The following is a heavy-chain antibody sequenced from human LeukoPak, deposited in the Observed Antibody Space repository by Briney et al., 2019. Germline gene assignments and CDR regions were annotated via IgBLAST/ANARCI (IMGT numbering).Heavy chain of an antibody. V-gene: IGHV3-49*04. CDR2: IRSKAYGGTT. CDR3: AKPHFDD. J-gene: IGHJ4*02. Sequence: GGSLRLSCTASGFTFGDYAMSWVRQAPGKGLEWVGFIRSKAYGGTTEYAASVKGRFTISRDNSKNTLYLQMNSLRAGDTAVYYCAKPHFDDWGQGTLVTVSS. CDR1: GFTFGDYA.